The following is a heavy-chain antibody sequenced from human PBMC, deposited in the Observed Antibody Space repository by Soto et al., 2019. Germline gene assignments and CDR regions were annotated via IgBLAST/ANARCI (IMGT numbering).Heavy chain of an antibody. CDR3: AKDHRPYGENYYYCGMDV. CDR2: ISGSGGST. Sequence: GGSLRLSCAASGFTFSSYAMSWVRQAPGKGLEWVSAISGSGGSTYYADSVKGRFTISRDNSKNTLYLQMSSLRAEDTAVYYCAKDHRPYGENYYYCGMDVWGQGTTVTVSS. CDR1: GFTFSSYA. V-gene: IGHV3-23*01. D-gene: IGHD4-17*01. J-gene: IGHJ6*02.